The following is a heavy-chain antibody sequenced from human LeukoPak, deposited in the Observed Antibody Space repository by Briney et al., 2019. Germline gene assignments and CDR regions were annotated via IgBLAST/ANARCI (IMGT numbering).Heavy chain of an antibody. CDR3: ARRGITGTRY. J-gene: IGHJ4*02. CDR2: INHSGST. D-gene: IGHD1-7*01. CDR1: GGSFSGYY. Sequence: SETLSLTCAVYGGSFSGYYWSWIRQPPGKGLEWIGEINHSGSTSYNPSLKSRVTISVDTSKNQFSLKLSSVTAADTAVYYCARRGITGTRYWGQGTLVTVSS. V-gene: IGHV4-34*01.